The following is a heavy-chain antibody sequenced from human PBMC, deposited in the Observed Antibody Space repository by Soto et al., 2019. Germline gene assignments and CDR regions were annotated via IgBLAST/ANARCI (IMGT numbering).Heavy chain of an antibody. CDR3: ARSGEYYDSSGYYYGYGPGWFDP. CDR2: IYYSGST. CDR1: GGSISSGGYY. J-gene: IGHJ5*02. Sequence: SETLSLTCTVSGGSISSGGYYWSWIRQHPGKGLEWIGYIYYSGSTYYNPSLKSRVTISVDTSKNQFSLKLSSVTAADTAVYYCARSGEYYDSSGYYYGYGPGWFDPWGQGNLVTVSS. D-gene: IGHD3-22*01. V-gene: IGHV4-31*03.